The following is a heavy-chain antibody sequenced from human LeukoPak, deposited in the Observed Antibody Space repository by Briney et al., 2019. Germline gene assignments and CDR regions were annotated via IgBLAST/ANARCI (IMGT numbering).Heavy chain of an antibody. CDR2: IYYSGST. CDR3: ARWWADYYYMDV. V-gene: IGHV4-59*11. D-gene: IGHD2-15*01. CDR1: GGSISSHY. Sequence: SGTLSLTCTVSGGSISSHYWSWIRQSPGKGLEWIGYIYYSGSTNYNPSLKSRVTISVDTSKNQFSLKLSSVTAADTAVYYCARWWADYYYMDVWGKGTTVTISS. J-gene: IGHJ6*03.